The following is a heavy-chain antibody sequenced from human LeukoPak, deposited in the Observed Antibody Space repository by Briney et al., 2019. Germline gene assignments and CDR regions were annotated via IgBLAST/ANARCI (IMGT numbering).Heavy chain of an antibody. CDR1: GGSISSFY. J-gene: IGHJ3*02. V-gene: IGHV4-59*01. CDR3: ARDRGWRNGAFEI. D-gene: IGHD6-19*01. CDR2: IYHSGST. Sequence: SETLSLTCTVSGGSISSFYWSWIRQPPGKGLEWIGYIYHSGSTNYNPSLKSRVTISGDTSKNQFSLKLTSVTAADTAVYYCARDRGWRNGAFEIWGQGTMVTVSS.